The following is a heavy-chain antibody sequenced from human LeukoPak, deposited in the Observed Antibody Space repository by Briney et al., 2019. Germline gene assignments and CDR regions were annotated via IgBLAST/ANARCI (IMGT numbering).Heavy chain of an antibody. V-gene: IGHV3-30*04. Sequence: GGSLRLSCAASGFTFSSYAMHWVRQAPGKGLEWVAVISYDGSNKYYADSVKGRFTISRDNSKNTLYLQMNSRRAEDTAVYYCARDLSSMVRGVIITSGRDYYYGMDVWGQGTTVTVSS. CDR1: GFTFSSYA. D-gene: IGHD3-10*01. CDR2: ISYDGSNK. J-gene: IGHJ6*02. CDR3: ARDLSSMVRGVIITSGRDYYYGMDV.